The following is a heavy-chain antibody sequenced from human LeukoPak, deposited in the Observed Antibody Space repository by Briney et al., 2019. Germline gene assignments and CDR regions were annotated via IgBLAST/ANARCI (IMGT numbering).Heavy chain of an antibody. D-gene: IGHD3-10*01. CDR3: ARGLISQYYYGSGSYAVRDDYYYYMDV. J-gene: IGHJ6*03. Sequence: KPGGSLRLSCAASGFTFITYTINWVRQAPGKGLEWVSSISSNSSYKSYADSAKGRFTISRDNAKNSLFLQMNSLRAEDTAVYYCARGLISQYYYGSGSYAVRDDYYYYMDVWGKGTTVTISS. V-gene: IGHV3-21*01. CDR1: GFTFITYT. CDR2: ISSNSSYK.